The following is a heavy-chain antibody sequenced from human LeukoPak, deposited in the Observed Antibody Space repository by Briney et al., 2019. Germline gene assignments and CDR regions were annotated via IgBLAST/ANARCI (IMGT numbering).Heavy chain of an antibody. CDR2: IYNTGST. CDR3: ARVSYQLLGEDYFDY. D-gene: IGHD2-2*01. Sequence: SETLSLTCTVSGGSISSSSYYWSWIRQAPGKGLEWIGYIYNTGSTDYNPSLQSRVTISLDTSKNRFSLKLRSVTTADTAMYYCARVSYQLLGEDYFDYWDQGTLVTVSS. J-gene: IGHJ4*02. V-gene: IGHV4-61*01. CDR1: GGSISSSSYY.